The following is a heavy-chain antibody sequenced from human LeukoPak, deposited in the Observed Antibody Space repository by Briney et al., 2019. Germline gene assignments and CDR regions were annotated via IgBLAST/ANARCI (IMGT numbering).Heavy chain of an antibody. CDR1: GYTFGSYW. CDR2: IYPGDSDT. J-gene: IGHJ3*02. D-gene: IGHD4-11*01. CDR3: AREAMTTVTDDAFDI. Sequence: PGESLEISCKGSGYTFGSYWIGWVRQMPGKGLEWMGVIYPGDSDTRYSPSFQGQVTISADKSISTAYLQWSSLKASDTAMYYCAREAMTTVTDDAFDIWGQGTMVTVSS. V-gene: IGHV5-51*01.